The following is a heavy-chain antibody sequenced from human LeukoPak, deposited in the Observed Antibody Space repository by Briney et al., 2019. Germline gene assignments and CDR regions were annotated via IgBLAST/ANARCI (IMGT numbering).Heavy chain of an antibody. CDR2: INPNSGGT. J-gene: IGHJ6*03. CDR3: ARANTWIQLWFDDYYYYYMDV. CDR1: GYTFTGYY. Sequence: AASVKVSCKASGYTFTGYYMHWVRQAPGQGLEWMGWINPNSGGTNYAQKFQGRVTMTRDTSISTAYMELSRLRSDDTAVCYCARANTWIQLWFDDYYYYYMDVWGKGTTVTISS. V-gene: IGHV1-2*02. D-gene: IGHD5-18*01.